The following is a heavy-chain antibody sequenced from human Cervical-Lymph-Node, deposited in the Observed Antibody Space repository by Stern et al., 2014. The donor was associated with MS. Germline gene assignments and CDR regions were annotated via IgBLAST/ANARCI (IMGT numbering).Heavy chain of an antibody. CDR3: VKDIGLRYCSGSSCYSSHYYHAMDV. J-gene: IGHJ6*02. Sequence: VQLVESGGGLVQPGRSLRLPCAASGFTFEDYAMHWVRQAPGKGLEWVSGISWNSRNIAYADSVKGRFTISRDNAKNSLDLQMSSLRAGDTALYYCVKDIGLRYCSGSSCYSSHYYHAMDVWGQGTTVTVSS. V-gene: IGHV3-9*01. CDR1: GFTFEDYA. CDR2: ISWNSRNI. D-gene: IGHD2-15*01.